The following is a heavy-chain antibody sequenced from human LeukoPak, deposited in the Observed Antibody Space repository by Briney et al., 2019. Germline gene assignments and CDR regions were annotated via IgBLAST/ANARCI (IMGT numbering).Heavy chain of an antibody. Sequence: SETLSLTCTVSGGSISSSSYYWGWIRQPPGKGLEWIGSIYYSGSTYYNPSLKSRVTISVDTSKNQFSLKLSSVTAADTAVYYCARQTPPGIAAAGFDYWGQGTLVTVSS. CDR2: IYYSGST. CDR1: GGSISSSSYY. CDR3: ARQTPPGIAAAGFDY. D-gene: IGHD6-13*01. J-gene: IGHJ4*02. V-gene: IGHV4-39*07.